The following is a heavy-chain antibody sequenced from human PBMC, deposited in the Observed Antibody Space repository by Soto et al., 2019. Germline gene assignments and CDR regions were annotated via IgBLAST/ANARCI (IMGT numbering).Heavy chain of an antibody. CDR2: IVVGSGNT. J-gene: IGHJ4*02. D-gene: IGHD3-10*01. CDR1: GFTFTSSA. Sequence: ASVKVSCKASGFTFTSSAVQWVRQARGQRLEWIGWIVVGSGNTNYAQKFQERVTITRDMSTSTAYMELSSLRSEDTAVYYCAADLAPITMPLGGHFDYWGQGTLVTVSS. CDR3: AADLAPITMPLGGHFDY. V-gene: IGHV1-58*01.